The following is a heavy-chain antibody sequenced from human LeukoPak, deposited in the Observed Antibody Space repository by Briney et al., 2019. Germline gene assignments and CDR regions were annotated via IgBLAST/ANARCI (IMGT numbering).Heavy chain of an antibody. J-gene: IGHJ4*02. D-gene: IGHD3-16*02. V-gene: IGHV3-30*18. CDR3: AKDYPPDY. CDR1: GFTFSSYG. CDR2: ISYDGSNK. Sequence: GGSLRLSCAASGFTFSSYGMHWVRQAPGKGLEWVAVISYDGSNKYYADSVKGRFTISRDNSKNTLYLQMNSLGAEDTAVYYCAKDYPPDYWGQGTLVTVSS.